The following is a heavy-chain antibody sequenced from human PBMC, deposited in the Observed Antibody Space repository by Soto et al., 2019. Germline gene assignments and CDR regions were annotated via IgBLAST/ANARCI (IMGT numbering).Heavy chain of an antibody. D-gene: IGHD6-13*01. CDR2: ISAYNGNT. Sequence: ASVKVPCKASGYTFTSYGISWVRQAPGQGLEWMGWISAYNGNTNYAQKLQGRVTMTTDTSTSTAYMELRSLRSDDTAVYYCARDRTRAAAGTLYYYYGMDVWGQGTTVTVSS. CDR1: GYTFTSYG. V-gene: IGHV1-18*04. CDR3: ARDRTRAAAGTLYYYYGMDV. J-gene: IGHJ6*02.